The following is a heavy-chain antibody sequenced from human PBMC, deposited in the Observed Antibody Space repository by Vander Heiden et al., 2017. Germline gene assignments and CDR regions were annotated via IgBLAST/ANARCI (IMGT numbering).Heavy chain of an antibody. V-gene: IGHV3-74*03. CDR1: GFTSSRLW. J-gene: IGHJ3*02. CDR2: INSDGSST. D-gene: IGHD2-2*01. Sequence: EVRLEESGGGLVQPGGSLRLSCSASGFTSSRLWMHWVRQAPGKGLVWVSRINSDGSSTMYADTVKGRFTISRDNAKNTVYLQMNSLRADDTAIYYCARESAVERIAFDIWGQGTMVTVSS. CDR3: ARESAVERIAFDI.